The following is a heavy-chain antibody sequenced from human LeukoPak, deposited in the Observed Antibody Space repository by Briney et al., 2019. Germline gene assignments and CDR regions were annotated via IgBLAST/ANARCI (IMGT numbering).Heavy chain of an antibody. V-gene: IGHV1-46*01. CDR1: GYTFTSYY. J-gene: IGHJ3*02. CDR2: IYPSGGST. Sequence: EASVKVSCKASGYTFTSYYIHWVRQAPGQGLEWMGIIYPSGGSTTYAQKFQGRVTMTRDVSTSTVYMELSSLRSEDTAVYYCAIGYCRGGSCDDEPGDAFDIWGQGTMVAVSS. CDR3: AIGYCRGGSCDDEPGDAFDI. D-gene: IGHD2-15*01.